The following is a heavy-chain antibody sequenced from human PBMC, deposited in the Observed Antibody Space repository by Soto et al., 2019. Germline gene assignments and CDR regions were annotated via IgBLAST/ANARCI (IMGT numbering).Heavy chain of an antibody. Sequence: QVRLQESGPGLVKPSETLSLTCSVSGGSISSGGYYWSWIRQHPGKGPEWLGYIYDSGSTSYKSSLRSRLTISVDTSKNKFSLNLSSVTAADTVVYYCARSANTAVYQYKGMDVWGQGTTVTVSS. V-gene: IGHV4-31*03. CDR2: IYDSGST. D-gene: IGHD5-18*01. CDR3: ARSANTAVYQYKGMDV. J-gene: IGHJ6*02. CDR1: GGSISSGGYY.